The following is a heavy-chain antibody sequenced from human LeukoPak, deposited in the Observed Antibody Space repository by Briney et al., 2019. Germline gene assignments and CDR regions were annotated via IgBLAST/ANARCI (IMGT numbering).Heavy chain of an antibody. CDR3: AKAVMFGGVIVIRLYYFDY. CDR1: GFTFSGYA. V-gene: IGHV3-23*01. D-gene: IGHD3-16*02. J-gene: IGHJ4*02. CDR2: ISGSGGST. Sequence: GGSLRLSCAASGFTFSGYAMSWVRQAPGKGLEWVSAISGSGGSTYYADSVKGRFTISRDNSKNKLYLQMNSLRAEDTAVYYCAKAVMFGGVIVIRLYYFDYWGQGTLVTVSS.